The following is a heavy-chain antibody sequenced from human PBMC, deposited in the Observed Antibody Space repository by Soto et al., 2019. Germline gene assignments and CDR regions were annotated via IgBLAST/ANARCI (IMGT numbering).Heavy chain of an antibody. J-gene: IGHJ6*02. Sequence: GASVKVSCKASGGTFSSYAISWVRQAPGQGLEWMGGIIPIFGTANYAQKSQGRVTITADKSTSTAYMELSSLRSEDTAVYYCASHSSGWSGYYYYYGMDVWGQGTTVTVSS. CDR1: GGTFSSYA. CDR3: ASHSSGWSGYYYYYGMDV. CDR2: IIPIFGTA. V-gene: IGHV1-69*06. D-gene: IGHD6-19*01.